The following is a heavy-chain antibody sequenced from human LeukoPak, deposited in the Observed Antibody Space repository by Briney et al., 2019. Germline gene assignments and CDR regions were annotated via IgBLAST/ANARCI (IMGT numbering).Heavy chain of an antibody. CDR2: ISPNTGDT. CDR3: VRRGPPMVVNSFFDY. CDR1: GYTFTGYY. Sequence: ASAKVSCKASGYTFTGYYIHWVRQAPGHRLEWMGWISPNTGDTNFAQRFQGRVTMTRDTSISTAYMELSGLISDDTALYYCVRRGPPMVVNSFFDYWGQGTLVTVSS. V-gene: IGHV1-2*02. J-gene: IGHJ4*02. D-gene: IGHD2-15*01.